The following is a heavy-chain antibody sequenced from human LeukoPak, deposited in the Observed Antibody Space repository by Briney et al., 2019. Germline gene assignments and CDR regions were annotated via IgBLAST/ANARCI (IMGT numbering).Heavy chain of an antibody. CDR1: GFTFSSYG. CDR2: IWYDGSNK. Sequence: PGGSLRLSCAASGFTFSSYGMHWVRQAPGKGLGWVAVIWYDGSNKYYADSVKGRFTISRDNSKNTLYLQMNSLRAEDTAVYYCARERLEYSSSSGGDYWGQGTLVTVSS. D-gene: IGHD6-6*01. V-gene: IGHV3-33*01. CDR3: ARERLEYSSSSGGDY. J-gene: IGHJ4*02.